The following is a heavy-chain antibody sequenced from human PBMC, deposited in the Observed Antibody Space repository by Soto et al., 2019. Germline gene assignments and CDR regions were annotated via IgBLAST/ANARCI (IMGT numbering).Heavy chain of an antibody. D-gene: IGHD3-10*01. CDR2: ISSSSNYI. J-gene: IGHJ3*02. CDR1: GFTFSSYA. Sequence: EVQLVESGGGLVKAGGSLRLSCAASGFTFSSYAMNWVRQAPGKGLEWVSPISSSSNYIYYEDARFTISRDNAKNSLYLQMNGLRVEDTAVYYCARGYRGVPRQYEVNDAFDIWGQGTMVTVSS. V-gene: IGHV3-21*01. CDR3: ARGYRGVPRQYEVNDAFDI.